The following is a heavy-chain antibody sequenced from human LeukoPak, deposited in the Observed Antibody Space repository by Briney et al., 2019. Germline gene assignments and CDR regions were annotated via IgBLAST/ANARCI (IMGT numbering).Heavy chain of an antibody. D-gene: IGHD6-19*01. CDR3: ARVRGAAVAGTPERSFDY. CDR2: INPSGGST. CDR1: GYTFTSYY. J-gene: IGHJ4*02. Sequence: ASVKVSCKASGYTFTSYYMHWVRQAPGQGLEWMGIINPSGGSTSYAQKFQGRVTMTRDTSTSTVYMELSSLRSEDTALYYCARVRGAAVAGTPERSFDYWGQGTLVTVSS. V-gene: IGHV1-46*01.